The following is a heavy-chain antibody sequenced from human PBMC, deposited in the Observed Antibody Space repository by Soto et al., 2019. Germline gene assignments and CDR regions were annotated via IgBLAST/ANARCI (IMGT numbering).Heavy chain of an antibody. J-gene: IGHJ4*02. CDR2: ISSSSSTI. V-gene: IGHV3-48*02. Sequence: GGSLRLSCAASGFTFSSYSMNWVRQAPGKGLEWVSYISSSSSTIYYADSVKGRFTISRDNAKNSLYLQTNSLRDEDTAVYYCAWSFDYWGQGTLVTVSS. CDR3: AWSFDY. CDR1: GFTFSSYS.